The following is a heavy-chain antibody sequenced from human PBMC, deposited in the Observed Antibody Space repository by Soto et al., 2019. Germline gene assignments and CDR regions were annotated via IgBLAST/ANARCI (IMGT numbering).Heavy chain of an antibody. CDR2: IYHSGST. CDR3: ARVPGP. D-gene: IGHD7-27*01. CDR1: GGSISSGGYS. V-gene: IGHV4-30-2*01. Sequence: QLQLHESGSGLVKPSQHLSLTCAVSGGSISSGGYSWRWIRQPPGKGLEWIGYIYHSGSTYYNPSLKSGVTISVDRSNNHFSVNLSSVPAADTDVYYCARVPGPGGQGTLVTVSS. J-gene: IGHJ5*02.